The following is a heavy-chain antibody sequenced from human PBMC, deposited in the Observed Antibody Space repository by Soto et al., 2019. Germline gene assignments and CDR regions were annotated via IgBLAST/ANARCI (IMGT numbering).Heavy chain of an antibody. CDR3: ARESGGYDSSTRYGLDV. CDR2: IYYSGST. V-gene: IGHV4-31*03. D-gene: IGHD6-25*01. Sequence: SETLSLTCSVSGGSISSVGHYWTWVRQQPGKGLEWIGYIYYSGSTDYNPSLKSRVTISVDRSKNQFSLNLSSVTAADTAIYYCARESGGYDSSTRYGLDVWGQGTTVTVSS. CDR1: GGSISSVGHY. J-gene: IGHJ6*02.